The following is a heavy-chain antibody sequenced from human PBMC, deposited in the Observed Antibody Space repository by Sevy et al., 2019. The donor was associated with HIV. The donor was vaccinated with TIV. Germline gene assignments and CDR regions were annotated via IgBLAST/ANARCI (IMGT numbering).Heavy chain of an antibody. Sequence: SETLSLTCTVSXXXXGXTXDXWAWFRQPPXXELVWIGXXXYXGRAHYDWSLKSRVTISIESSKNQFSLQLTSVTSAXXXXXYCARQGDSSAXXXGYXYXXXXWGQGXLVTVSS. CDR1: XXXXGXTXDX. CDR3: ARQGDSSAXXXGYXYXXXX. CDR2: XXYXGRA. V-gene: IGHV4-39*01. D-gene: IGHD3-22*01. J-gene: IGHJ1*01.